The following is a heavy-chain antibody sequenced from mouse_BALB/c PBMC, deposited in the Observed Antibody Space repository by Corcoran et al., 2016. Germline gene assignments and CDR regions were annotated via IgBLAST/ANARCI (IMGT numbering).Heavy chain of an antibody. J-gene: IGHJ1*01. CDR2: IDPANGNT. CDR1: GFHIKDTY. Sequence: EVELQQSGAELVKPGASVKLSCTASGFHIKDTYMHLVKQRPEQGLEWIGRIDPANGNTKYDPKFQGKATITADTSSNTAYLQLSSLTSEDTAVYYCANWDWYFYVWGAGTTVIVS. CDR3: ANWDWYFYV. V-gene: IGHV14-3*02. D-gene: IGHD4-1*01.